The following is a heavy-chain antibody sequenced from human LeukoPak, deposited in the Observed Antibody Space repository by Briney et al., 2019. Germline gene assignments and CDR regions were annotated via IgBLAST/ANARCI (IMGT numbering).Heavy chain of an antibody. D-gene: IGHD2-15*01. J-gene: IGHJ5*02. CDR1: GGSISSYY. CDR2: IYYSGST. V-gene: IGHV4-59*01. Sequence: SETLSLTCAVSGGSISSYYWSWIRQPPGKGLEWIGYIYYSGSTNYNPSLKSRVTISVDTSKNQFSLKLSSVTAADTAVYYCARGVVAARFWFDPWGQGTLVTVSS. CDR3: ARGVVAARFWFDP.